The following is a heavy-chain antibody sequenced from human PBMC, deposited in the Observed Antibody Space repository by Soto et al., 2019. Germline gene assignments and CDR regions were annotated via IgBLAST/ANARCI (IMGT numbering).Heavy chain of an antibody. V-gene: IGHV1-18*01. D-gene: IGHD3-22*01. J-gene: IGHJ5*02. CDR1: GYTFTSYG. Sequence: ASVKVSCKSSGYTFTSYGISWVRQAPGQGLEWMGWISAYNGNTNYAQKLQGRVTMTTDTSTSTAYMELRSLRSDDTAVYYCARAPKYYYDSSGYFSWGQGTLVTVS. CDR2: ISAYNGNT. CDR3: ARAPKYYYDSSGYFS.